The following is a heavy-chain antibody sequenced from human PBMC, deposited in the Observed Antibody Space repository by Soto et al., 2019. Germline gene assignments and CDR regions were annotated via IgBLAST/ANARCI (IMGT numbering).Heavy chain of an antibody. Sequence: SVKVSCKASGGTFSSYAISWVRQAPGQGLEWMGGIIPIFGTANYAQKFQGRVTITADESTSTAYMELSSLRSEDTAVYYCAREDREIHSQPNMADYYDMDDWGQGTTVTVSS. D-gene: IGHD2-2*01. CDR1: GGTFSSYA. V-gene: IGHV1-69*13. J-gene: IGHJ6*02. CDR2: IIPIFGTA. CDR3: AREDREIHSQPNMADYYDMDD.